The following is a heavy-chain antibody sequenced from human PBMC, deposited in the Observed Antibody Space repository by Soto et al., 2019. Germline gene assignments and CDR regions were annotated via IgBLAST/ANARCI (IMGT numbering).Heavy chain of an antibody. CDR1: GFNFGNYA. CDR2: VPYTGAQT. D-gene: IGHD6-19*01. J-gene: IGHJ4*02. CDR3: AQDWGRIAVAGWTD. Sequence: EVQLLESGGGLVQPGGSLRLSCTASGFNFGNYAMGWARQAPGKGLEWLSSLAVPYTGAQTYYADSVAGRLTVSRDDSKNTLYLELNSLRAEDTAVHYCAQDWGRIAVAGWTDWGPGTLVTVSS. V-gene: IGHV3-23*01.